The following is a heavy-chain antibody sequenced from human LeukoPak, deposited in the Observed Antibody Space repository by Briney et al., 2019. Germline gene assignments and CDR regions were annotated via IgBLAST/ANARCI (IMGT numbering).Heavy chain of an antibody. D-gene: IGHD6-13*01. CDR3: AKDIDGGYTIAAAGTPYFDY. CDR2: ISWNSGSI. V-gene: IGHV3-9*01. Sequence: PGGSLRLSCAASGFTFDDYAMHWVRQAPGKGREWVSGISWNSGSIGYADSVKGRFTISRDNAKNSLYLQMNSLRAEDTALYYCAKDIDGGYTIAAAGTPYFDYWGQGTLVTVSS. CDR1: GFTFDDYA. J-gene: IGHJ4*02.